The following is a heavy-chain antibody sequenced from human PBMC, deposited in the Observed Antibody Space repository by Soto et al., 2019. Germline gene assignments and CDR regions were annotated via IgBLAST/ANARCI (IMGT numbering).Heavy chain of an antibody. CDR1: GGSISSGDYY. Sequence: PSETLSLTCTVSGGSISSGDYYWSWIRQPPGKGLEWIGYIYYSGSTNYNPSLKSRVTISVDTSKNQFSLKLSSVTAADTAVYYCAREDIVLVPAAGPYGMDVWGQGTTVTVSS. CDR2: IYYSGST. CDR3: AREDIVLVPAAGPYGMDV. J-gene: IGHJ6*02. V-gene: IGHV4-61*08. D-gene: IGHD2-2*01.